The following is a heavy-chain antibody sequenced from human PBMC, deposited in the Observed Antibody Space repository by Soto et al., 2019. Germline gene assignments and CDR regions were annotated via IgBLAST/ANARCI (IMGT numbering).Heavy chain of an antibody. CDR3: ARGPPGYYDSSGYPLFDY. V-gene: IGHV4-59*01. D-gene: IGHD3-22*01. Sequence: SETLSLTCTVSGGSISSYYWSWIRQPPGKGLEWIGYIYYSGSTNYNPSLKSRVTISVDTSKNQFSLKLSSVTAADTAVYYCARGPPGYYDSSGYPLFDYWGQGTLVTVSS. CDR2: IYYSGST. CDR1: GGSISSYY. J-gene: IGHJ4*02.